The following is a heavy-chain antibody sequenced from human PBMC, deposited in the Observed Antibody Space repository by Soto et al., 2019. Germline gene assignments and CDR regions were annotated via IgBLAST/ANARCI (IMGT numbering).Heavy chain of an antibody. D-gene: IGHD3-9*01. J-gene: IGHJ4*02. Sequence: PSETLSLTCAVYGGSFSGYYWTWIRQPPGTGLEWIGEINHSGSTNYNPSLKSRVTISVDTSKNQFSLKLSSVTAADTAVYYCARHGGYYDILTGYPPPIDYWGQGTLVTVSS. CDR2: INHSGST. CDR1: GGSFSGYY. CDR3: ARHGGYYDILTGYPPPIDY. V-gene: IGHV4-34*01.